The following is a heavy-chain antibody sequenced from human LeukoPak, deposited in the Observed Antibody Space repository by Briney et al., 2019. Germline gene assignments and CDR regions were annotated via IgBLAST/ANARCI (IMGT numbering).Heavy chain of an antibody. CDR2: INSEGSSA. V-gene: IGHV3-74*01. CDR3: VRGAYSSSWLNFDY. D-gene: IGHD6-13*01. Sequence: GGSLRLSCTASGFTFSSYWMHWVRQAPGKGLVWVSRINSEGSSASYADSVKGRFTISRDNAKNTLYLQMNSLRAEDTAVYYCVRGAYSSSWLNFDYWGQGTLVTVSS. CDR1: GFTFSSYW. J-gene: IGHJ4*02.